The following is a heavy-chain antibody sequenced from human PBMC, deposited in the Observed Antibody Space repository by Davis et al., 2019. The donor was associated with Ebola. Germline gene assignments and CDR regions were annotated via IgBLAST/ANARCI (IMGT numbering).Heavy chain of an antibody. D-gene: IGHD5-18*01. CDR3: ARVRGYRIYFDY. CDR2: IYSGGST. Sequence: GESLKISCAASGFSFSSYAMHWVRQAPGKGLEWVSVIYSGGSTYYADSVKGRFTISRDNSKNTLYLQMNSLRAEDTAVYYCARVRGYRIYFDYWGQGTLVTVSS. CDR1: GFSFSSYA. J-gene: IGHJ4*02. V-gene: IGHV3-66*01.